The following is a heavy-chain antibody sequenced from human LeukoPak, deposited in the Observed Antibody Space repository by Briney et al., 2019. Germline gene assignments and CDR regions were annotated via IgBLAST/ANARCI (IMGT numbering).Heavy chain of an antibody. CDR2: IYYSGST. J-gene: IGHJ3*02. Sequence: PSETLSLTCTVSGGSISSYYWSWIRQPPGKGLEWIGYIYYSGSTNYNPSLKSRVTISVDTSKNQFSLKLSSVTAADTAVYYCAGYGSGHDAFDIWGQGTMVTVSS. D-gene: IGHD3-10*01. CDR3: AGYGSGHDAFDI. CDR1: GGSISSYY. V-gene: IGHV4-59*01.